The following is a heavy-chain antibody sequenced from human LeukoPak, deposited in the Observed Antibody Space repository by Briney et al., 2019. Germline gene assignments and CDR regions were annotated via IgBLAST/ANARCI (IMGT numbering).Heavy chain of an antibody. CDR2: IYWNDDK. CDR1: GFPLSTRGAG. J-gene: IGHJ4*02. CDR3: AHSGPYDFWSGYYDY. Sequence: SGPTLVKPTQTLTLTCTFSGFPLSTRGAGVGWIRQPPGKALEWLALIYWNDDKRYSPSLKSRLTITKDTSNNQVVLTMTNMDPVDTATYYCAHSGPYDFWSGYYDYWGQGTLVTVSS. D-gene: IGHD3-3*01. V-gene: IGHV2-5*01.